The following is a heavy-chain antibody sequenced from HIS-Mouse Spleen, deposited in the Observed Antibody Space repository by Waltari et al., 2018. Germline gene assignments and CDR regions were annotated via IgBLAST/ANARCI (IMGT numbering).Heavy chain of an antibody. J-gene: IGHJ4*02. V-gene: IGHV1-2*02. CDR2: IKPNRGGT. D-gene: IGHD6-13*01. Sequence: QVQLVQSGAEVKKPGASVKVSCKASGYTFTGYYMHWVRQAPGQGLEWMGWIKPNRGGTNYAQKVQGRVTMTRDTSISTAYMELSRLRSDDTAVYYCAREGSSWDQYCFDYWGQGTLVTVSS. CDR1: GYTFTGYY. CDR3: AREGSSWDQYCFDY.